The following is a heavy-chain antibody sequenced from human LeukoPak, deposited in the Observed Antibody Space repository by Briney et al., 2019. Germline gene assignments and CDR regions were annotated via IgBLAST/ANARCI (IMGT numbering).Heavy chain of an antibody. J-gene: IGHJ4*02. D-gene: IGHD1-26*01. CDR1: GYTFTGYY. Sequence: ASVKVSCKASGYTFTGYYIHWVRQAPGQGLEWMGRINPNNGGTNYAQKFQGRVTMTRDMSMSTAYMELSRLSSEDTAVYYCARAPGSGSYSAFDYWGQGTLVTVSS. CDR2: INPNNGGT. CDR3: ARAPGSGSYSAFDY. V-gene: IGHV1-2*06.